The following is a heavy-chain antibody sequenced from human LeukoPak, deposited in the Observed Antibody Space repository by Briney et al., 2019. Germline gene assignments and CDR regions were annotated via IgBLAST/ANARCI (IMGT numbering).Heavy chain of an antibody. CDR1: GFTFKNYG. D-gene: IGHD5-24*01. J-gene: IGHJ4*02. CDR3: AKPARDGYNYFDY. CDR2: ISGSGVST. V-gene: IGHV3-23*01. Sequence: GGSLRLSCAASGFTFKNYGMNWVRQAPGKGLEWVSLISGSGVSTYYADSVKGRFNISRDISKNTVYLQMNSLRAEDTAVYYCAKPARDGYNYFDYWGQGTLVTVSS.